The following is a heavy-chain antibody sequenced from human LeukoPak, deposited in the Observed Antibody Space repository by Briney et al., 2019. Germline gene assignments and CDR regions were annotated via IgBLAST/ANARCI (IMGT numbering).Heavy chain of an antibody. Sequence: ASVKVSCKASGYTFTGYYMHWVRQAPGQGLEWMGWINPNSGGTNYAQKFQGRVTMTRDTSISTAYMELSRLRSDDTAVYYCARDISLHIAYYFDYWGQGTLVTVSS. CDR3: ARDISLHIAYYFDY. V-gene: IGHV1-2*02. CDR1: GYTFTGYY. D-gene: IGHD5-12*01. J-gene: IGHJ4*02. CDR2: INPNSGGT.